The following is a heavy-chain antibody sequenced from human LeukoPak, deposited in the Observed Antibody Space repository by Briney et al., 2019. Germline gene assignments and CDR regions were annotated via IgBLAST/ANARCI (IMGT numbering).Heavy chain of an antibody. CDR1: GGSISSGDYY. CDR3: ARVTQGWSTSYNWFDP. Sequence: PSQTLSLTCTVSGGSISSGDYYWSWIRQPPGKGLEWIGYIYYSGSTHYNPSLKSRVTISVDTSKNQFSLKLSSVTAADTAVYYCARVTQGWSTSYNWFDPWGQGTLVTVSS. J-gene: IGHJ5*02. CDR2: IYYSGST. D-gene: IGHD1-26*01. V-gene: IGHV4-30-4*01.